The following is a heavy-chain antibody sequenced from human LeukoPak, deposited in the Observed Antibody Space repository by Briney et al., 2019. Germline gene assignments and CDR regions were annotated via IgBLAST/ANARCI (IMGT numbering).Heavy chain of an antibody. Sequence: ASVKVSCKASGYTFTGYYIHWVRRAPGQGLEWMGWINPHSGGTNYGQKFKGRVTMTRDTSKNQVVLTMTNMDPVDTATYYCAHRLNYYDSSGYGSGDDAFDIWGQGTVVTVSS. D-gene: IGHD3-22*01. CDR3: AHRLNYYDSSGYGSGDDAFDI. J-gene: IGHJ3*02. CDR2: INPHSGGT. CDR1: GYTFTGYY. V-gene: IGHV1-2*02.